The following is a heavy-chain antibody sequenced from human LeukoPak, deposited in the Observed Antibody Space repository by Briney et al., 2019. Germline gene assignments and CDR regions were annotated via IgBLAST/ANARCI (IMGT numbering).Heavy chain of an antibody. CDR2: ISYDGSNK. V-gene: IGHV3-30*18. J-gene: IGHJ4*02. D-gene: IGHD6-13*01. CDR1: GFTLRSYG. Sequence: PGGSLRLSCVASGFTLRSYGMHWVRQAPGKGLEWVSLISYDGSNKYYADSVKGRFTISRDNSKNTLYLQMISLRTEDTAVYYCAKDPRRYSRTGGYFDYWGQGTLVTVSS. CDR3: AKDPRRYSRTGGYFDY.